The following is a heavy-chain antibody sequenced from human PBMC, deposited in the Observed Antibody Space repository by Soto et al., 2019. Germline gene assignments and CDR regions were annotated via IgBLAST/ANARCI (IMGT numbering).Heavy chain of an antibody. J-gene: IGHJ6*02. V-gene: IGHV3-15*07. CDR3: TTGLYYDFWSGYFMVGMDV. D-gene: IGHD3-3*01. Sequence: EVQLVESGGGLVKPGGSLRLSCAASGFTFSNAWMNWVRQAPGKGLEWVGRIKSKTDGGKTDYAAPVKGRFTISRDDSKNTLYLQMNSLKTEDTAVYYCTTGLYYDFWSGYFMVGMDVWGQGTTVTVSS. CDR2: IKSKTDGGKT. CDR1: GFTFSNAW.